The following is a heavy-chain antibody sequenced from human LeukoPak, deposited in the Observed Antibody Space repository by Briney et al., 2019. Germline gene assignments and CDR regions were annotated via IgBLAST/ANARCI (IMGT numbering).Heavy chain of an antibody. J-gene: IGHJ3*01. D-gene: IGHD1-26*01. Sequence: GESLKISCKGSGCSFTSYWINWVRQMPGKGLEWMGIIFPSDSDTRYSPSFQGQVTMSVDKSSNTAYLQWSTVKASDTAMYYCARHTTFDVWGQGTMVTVSS. V-gene: IGHV5-51*01. CDR3: ARHTTFDV. CDR2: IFPSDSDT. CDR1: GCSFTSYW.